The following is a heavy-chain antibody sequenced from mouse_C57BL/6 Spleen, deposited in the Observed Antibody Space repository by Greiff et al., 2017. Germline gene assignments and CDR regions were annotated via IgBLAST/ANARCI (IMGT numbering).Heavy chain of an antibody. Sequence: QVQLQQPGAELVRPGSSVKLSCKASGYTFTSYWMHWVKQRPIQGLEWIGNIDPSDSETHYNQKFKDKATLTVDKSSSTAYMQLSSLTSEDSAVYYCARDTTVVADYFDYWGQGTTLTVSS. D-gene: IGHD1-1*01. CDR1: GYTFTSYW. J-gene: IGHJ2*01. CDR2: IDPSDSET. CDR3: ARDTTVVADYFDY. V-gene: IGHV1-52*01.